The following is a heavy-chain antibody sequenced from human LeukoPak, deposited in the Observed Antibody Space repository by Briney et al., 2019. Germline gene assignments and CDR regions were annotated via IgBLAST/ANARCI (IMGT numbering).Heavy chain of an antibody. CDR1: GFTFSNHA. CDR2: ISSSGSTI. J-gene: IGHJ5*02. V-gene: IGHV3-48*03. D-gene: IGHD2-15*01. CDR3: ASTSRYCSGGSCYSRFDP. Sequence: GGSLRLSCAASGFTFSNHAMNWVRQAPGKGLEWVSYISSSGSTIYYADSVKGRFTISRDNAKNSLYLQMNSLRAEDTAVYYCASTSRYCSGGSCYSRFDPWGQGTLVTVSS.